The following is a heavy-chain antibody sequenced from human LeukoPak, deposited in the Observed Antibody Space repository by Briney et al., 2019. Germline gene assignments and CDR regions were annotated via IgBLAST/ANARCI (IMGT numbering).Heavy chain of an antibody. CDR2: IYHTGST. CDR3: AGTYKYSYYYYMDV. J-gene: IGHJ6*03. D-gene: IGHD1-14*01. V-gene: IGHV4-38-2*02. Sequence: SETLSLTCTVSGYSISSGYYWGWIRQPPGKGLEWIVNIYHTGSTYYNPSLKSRVTISADTSKNQFALKLSSVTAADTAVYYCAGTYKYSYYYYMDVWGKGTTVTISS. CDR1: GYSISSGYY.